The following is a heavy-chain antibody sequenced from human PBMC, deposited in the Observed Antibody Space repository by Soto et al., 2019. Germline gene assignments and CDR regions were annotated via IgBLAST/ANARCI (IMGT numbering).Heavy chain of an antibody. J-gene: IGHJ6*02. V-gene: IGHV3-30*18. CDR3: VKDRVPGAYGNYYGMAV. D-gene: IGHD5-12*01. Sequence: GGSLRLSCRVSGFTFNNSGMHWVRQAPGKGLEWMAVISYGGSDKYYADSVKGRVIISRDNSKNTLNLEMNSLRAEDTAIYYCVKDRVPGAYGNYYGMAVWGQGTTVTVSS. CDR2: ISYGGSDK. CDR1: GFTFNNSG.